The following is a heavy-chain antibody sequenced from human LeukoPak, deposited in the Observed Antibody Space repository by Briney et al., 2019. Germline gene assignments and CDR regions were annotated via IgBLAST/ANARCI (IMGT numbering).Heavy chain of an antibody. J-gene: IGHJ3*02. CDR2: LYTSGST. CDR3: AGGGSPHI. CDR1: GGSINNDF. Sequence: SDTLSLTCTVSGGSINNDFLTWVRQPAGKALEWIGRLYTSGSTTYNPSLKSRVTISLDTSMTQFSLKLKSVTAADSAVYYCAGGGSPHIWGQGTMVTVSS. D-gene: IGHD1-26*01. V-gene: IGHV4-4*07.